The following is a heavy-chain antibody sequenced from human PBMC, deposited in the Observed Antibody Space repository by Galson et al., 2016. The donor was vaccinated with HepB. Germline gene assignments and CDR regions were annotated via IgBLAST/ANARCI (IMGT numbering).Heavy chain of an antibody. CDR3: AKDHGTGNYDFYFAMDV. CDR1: GFIFDDYA. J-gene: IGHJ6*02. V-gene: IGHV3-9*01. Sequence: SLRLSCAASGFIFDDYALHWFRQAPGKGLEWVSGISWNSDIIAYADSVKGRFTISRDNAKNSLYLQMNSLRPEDTALYYRAKDHGTGNYDFYFAMDVWGQGTTVTVTS. CDR2: ISWNSDII. D-gene: IGHD1-7*01.